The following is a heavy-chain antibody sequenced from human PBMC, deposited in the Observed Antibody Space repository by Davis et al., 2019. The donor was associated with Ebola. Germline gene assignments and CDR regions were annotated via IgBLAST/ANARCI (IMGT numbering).Heavy chain of an antibody. Sequence: GESLKISCAASGFTFSSYDMSWVRQAPGKGLEWVSVLSGSGGTAKYADSVKGRFTIARDNPKKTLYLQMNSLTAEDTAVYYCARDYYDSSGYLDYWGQGTLVTVSS. CDR2: LSGSGGTA. CDR1: GFTFSSYD. J-gene: IGHJ4*02. V-gene: IGHV3-23*01. CDR3: ARDYYDSSGYLDY. D-gene: IGHD3-22*01.